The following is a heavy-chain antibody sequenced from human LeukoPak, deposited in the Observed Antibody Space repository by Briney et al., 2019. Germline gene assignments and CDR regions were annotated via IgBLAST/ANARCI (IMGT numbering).Heavy chain of an antibody. CDR3: AKGYSGYVNDAFDI. CDR1: GFTFSSYA. CDR2: ISYDGSNK. J-gene: IGHJ3*02. V-gene: IGHV3-30*04. D-gene: IGHD5-12*01. Sequence: GGSLRLSCAASGFTFSSYALHWVRQAPGKGLEWVAVISYDGSNKYYADSVKGRFTISRDNSKNTLYLQMNSLRAEDTAVYYCAKGYSGYVNDAFDIWGQGTMVTVSS.